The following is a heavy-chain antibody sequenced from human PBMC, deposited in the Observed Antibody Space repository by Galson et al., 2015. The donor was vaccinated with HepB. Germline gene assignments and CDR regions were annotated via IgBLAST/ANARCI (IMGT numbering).Heavy chain of an antibody. J-gene: IGHJ6*03. Sequence: SLRLSCAASGFIFSSYAMHWVRQAPGKGLEWVAFISYDGSNKYYADSVKGRFTISRDNSMKTLSLQVNSLRTEDTAVYYCAKDNPSSYMHVWGKGTTVTVSS. V-gene: IGHV3-30*18. CDR2: ISYDGSNK. D-gene: IGHD1-14*01. CDR3: AKDNPSSYMHV. CDR1: GFIFSSYA.